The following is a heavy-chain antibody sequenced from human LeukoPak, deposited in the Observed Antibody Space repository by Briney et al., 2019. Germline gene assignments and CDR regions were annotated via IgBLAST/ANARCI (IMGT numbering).Heavy chain of an antibody. CDR1: GFTFSSYS. Sequence: GGSLRLSCAASGFTFSSYSMNWVRQAPGKGLEWVSYISSSSSTIYYADSVKGRFTISRDNAKNSLYLQMNSLRAEDTAVYYCAGDSYEYGDCLDPWGQGTLVTVSS. J-gene: IGHJ5*02. D-gene: IGHD4-17*01. CDR2: ISSSSSTI. CDR3: AGDSYEYGDCLDP. V-gene: IGHV3-48*01.